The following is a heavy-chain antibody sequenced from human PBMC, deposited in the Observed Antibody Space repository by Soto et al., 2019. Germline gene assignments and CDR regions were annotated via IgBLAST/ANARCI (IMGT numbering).Heavy chain of an antibody. D-gene: IGHD5-18*01. Sequence: PSETLSLTCTVSGGSISSYYWSWIRQPPGKGLEWIGYIYYSGSTNYNPSLKSRVTISVDTSKNMLYLQMNSLRAEDTAVYYCATGGDTAKDGYWGQGTLVTVSS. J-gene: IGHJ4*02. CDR3: ATGGDTAKDGY. CDR1: GGSISSYY. V-gene: IGHV4-59*08. CDR2: IYYSGST.